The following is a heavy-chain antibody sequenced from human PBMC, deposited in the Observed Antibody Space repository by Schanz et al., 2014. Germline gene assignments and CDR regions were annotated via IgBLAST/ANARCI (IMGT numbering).Heavy chain of an antibody. V-gene: IGHV3-23*01. CDR2: ISGSGGST. CDR3: ARDPGGTKTHGL. J-gene: IGHJ4*02. D-gene: IGHD2-15*01. CDR1: GFTFSSYA. Sequence: EVQLLESGGGLVQPGGSLRLSCAASGFTFSSYAMSWVRQAPGRGLEWVSVISGSGGSTYYADSVKGRFTISRDNSKNTVYLQMNSLRAEDTAVYYCARDPGGTKTHGLWGQGTLVTVSS.